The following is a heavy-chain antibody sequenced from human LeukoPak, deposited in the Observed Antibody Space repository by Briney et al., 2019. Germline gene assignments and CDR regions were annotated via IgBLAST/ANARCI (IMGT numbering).Heavy chain of an antibody. V-gene: IGHV3-23*01. CDR3: AKEVDNLIDY. Sequence: GGSLRLSCAASGFTFNTYAMIWVRQAPGKGLEWVADISGTGGSTHYADSVKGRFTISRDNSKNTLYLQMNSLRAEDTAVYYCAKEVDNLIDYWGQGTLVTVSS. J-gene: IGHJ4*02. D-gene: IGHD1-14*01. CDR2: ISGTGGST. CDR1: GFTFNTYA.